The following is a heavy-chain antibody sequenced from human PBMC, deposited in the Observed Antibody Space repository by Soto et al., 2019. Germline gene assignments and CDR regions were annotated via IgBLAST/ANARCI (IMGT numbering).Heavy chain of an antibody. CDR1: GYTLTGYY. J-gene: IGHJ6*02. D-gene: IGHD3-10*01. CDR2: INPNSGGT. V-gene: IGHV1-2*04. Sequence: ASVKVSCKASGYTLTGYYMHWVRQAPGQGLEWMGWINPNSGGTNYAQKFQGWVTMTRDTSISTAYMELSRLRSDDTAVYYCASQNVEIRDHYGMDVWGQGTTVTVSS. CDR3: ASQNVEIRDHYGMDV.